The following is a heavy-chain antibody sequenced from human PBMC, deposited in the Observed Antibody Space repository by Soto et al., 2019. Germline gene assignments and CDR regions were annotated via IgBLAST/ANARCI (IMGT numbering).Heavy chain of an antibody. CDR3: TTGAPGEFDY. CDR2: INPNSGGT. J-gene: IGHJ4*02. V-gene: IGHV1-2*04. Sequence: ASVKVSCKASGYTFTGYYMHWVRQAPGRGLEWMGWINPNSGGTNYAQKFQGWVTMTRDTSISTAYMELSRLRSDDTAVYYCTTGAPGEFDYWGQGTLVTVSS. CDR1: GYTFTGYY.